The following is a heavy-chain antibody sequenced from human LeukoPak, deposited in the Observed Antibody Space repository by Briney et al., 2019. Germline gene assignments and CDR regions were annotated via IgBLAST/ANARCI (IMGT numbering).Heavy chain of an antibody. Sequence: GGSLRLSCATSGFTFSSNWMSWVRHAPGKGLEWLAVISNDGSSRQYRDSVKGRFTVSRDNSKNTLYLQMNSLRAEDTAVYYCASGTCGGSCYILDYWGQGTLVTVSS. CDR3: ASGTCGGSCYILDY. V-gene: IGHV3-30*03. CDR1: GFTFSSNW. D-gene: IGHD2-15*01. CDR2: ISNDGSSR. J-gene: IGHJ4*02.